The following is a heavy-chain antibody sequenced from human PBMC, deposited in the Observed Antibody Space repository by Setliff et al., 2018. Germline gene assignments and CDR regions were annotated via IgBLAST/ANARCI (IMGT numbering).Heavy chain of an antibody. Sequence: PSETLSLTCTVYGASFSDYYWGWVRQPPGKGLEWIGEINHSGSTNYIPSLKSRLTISVGTSKNQFSLKLSSVTAADTAMYYCRFWSGYYKNDYWGQGTLVTVSS. D-gene: IGHD3-3*01. CDR3: RFWSGYYKNDY. J-gene: IGHJ4*02. CDR2: INHSGST. V-gene: IGHV4-34*01. CDR1: GASFSDYY.